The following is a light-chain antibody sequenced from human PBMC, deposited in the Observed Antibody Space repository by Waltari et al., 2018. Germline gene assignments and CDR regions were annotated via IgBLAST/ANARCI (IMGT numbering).Light chain of an antibody. CDR2: DAS. CDR3: QQYNRFSP. Sequence: DTQLSQFPSTLAASVGDRVTITCRAREAINKWLAWYQQKPGKAPKVLIYDASTLQSGVPARFSGSGSGTEFTLTIDSLQPDDFATYYCQQYNRFSPFG. V-gene: IGKV1-5*01. CDR1: EAINKW. J-gene: IGKJ1*01.